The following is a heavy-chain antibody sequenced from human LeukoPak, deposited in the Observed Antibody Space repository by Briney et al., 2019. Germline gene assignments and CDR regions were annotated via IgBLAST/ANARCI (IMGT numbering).Heavy chain of an antibody. CDR2: IRGSVSRT. D-gene: IGHD1-14*01. J-gene: IGHJ4*02. CDR3: ASRPRADIGPLDF. CDR1: GFTFSDYA. Sequence: GWSLRLSCAASGFTFSDYAMTWARQAAGKGLEWVSYIRGSVSRTSYTESVKGRFTISRHTSKHTVYLKLNSLRADETAIYYCASRPRADIGPLDFWGQGTLVTVSS. V-gene: IGHV3-23*01.